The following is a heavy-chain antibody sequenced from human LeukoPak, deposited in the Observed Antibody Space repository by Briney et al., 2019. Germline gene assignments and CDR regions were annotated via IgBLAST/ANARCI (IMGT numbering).Heavy chain of an antibody. CDR1: GFTFDDFA. V-gene: IGHV3-9*01. CDR2: IAWNGDAI. CDR3: AKGSGPVRFTGYVFDY. D-gene: IGHD5-12*01. Sequence: GRSLRLSCAASGFTFDDFAMHWVRHAPAKGLEWVSGIAWNGDAIVYADSVKGRFTISRDNAKNSLYLQMNSLRAEDTASYYCAKGSGPVRFTGYVFDYWGQGTLVTVSS. J-gene: IGHJ4*02.